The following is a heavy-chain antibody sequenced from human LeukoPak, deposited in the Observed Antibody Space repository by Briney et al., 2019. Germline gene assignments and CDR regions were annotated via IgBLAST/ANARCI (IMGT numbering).Heavy chain of an antibody. Sequence: GASEKVSCKASGGTFSSYAISWVRQAPGQGLEWMGGIIPIFGTANYAQKFQGRVTIFADESTSTAYMELSSLRSEDTAVYYCARDLSISSFDYWGQGTLVTVSS. CDR3: ARDLSISSFDY. V-gene: IGHV1-69*13. CDR1: GGTFSSYA. J-gene: IGHJ4*02. CDR2: IIPIFGTA. D-gene: IGHD6-6*01.